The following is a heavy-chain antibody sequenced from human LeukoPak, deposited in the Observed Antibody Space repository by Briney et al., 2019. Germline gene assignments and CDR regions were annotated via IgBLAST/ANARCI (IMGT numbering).Heavy chain of an antibody. Sequence: ASVKVSCKASVYTFTSDAISWLRQTPGQGREWMGWISAHDGNTNYEQKLQGRVALTTDTSTSTAYMELRSLRSDDTAVYYCARPGPRNGRVDTFDIWRQGTMVPVSS. V-gene: IGHV1-18*01. CDR3: ARPGPRNGRVDTFDI. D-gene: IGHD1-14*01. CDR2: ISAHDGNT. CDR1: VYTFTSDA. J-gene: IGHJ3*02.